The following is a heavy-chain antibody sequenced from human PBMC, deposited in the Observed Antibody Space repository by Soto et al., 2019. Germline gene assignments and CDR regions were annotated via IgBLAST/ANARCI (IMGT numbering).Heavy chain of an antibody. V-gene: IGHV4-59*01. CDR3: ALAAKWFGES. J-gene: IGHJ5*02. Sequence: SETLSLTCTVSGGSISSYYWSWIRQPPGKGLEWIGYIYYSGSTNYNPSLKSRVTISVDTSKNQFSLKLSSVTAADTAVYYCALAAKWFGESWGQGTLVTVSS. CDR2: IYYSGST. CDR1: GGSISSYY. D-gene: IGHD3-10*01.